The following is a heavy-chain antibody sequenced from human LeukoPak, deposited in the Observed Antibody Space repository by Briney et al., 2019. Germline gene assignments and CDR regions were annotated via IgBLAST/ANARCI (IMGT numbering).Heavy chain of an antibody. CDR3: AKVEAVRGGTDAFDI. CDR2: IKQDGSEK. CDR1: GFTFSNFW. V-gene: IGHV3-7*03. J-gene: IGHJ3*02. D-gene: IGHD3-10*01. Sequence: SGGSLRLSCATSGFTFSNFWMSWVRQAPGKGLEWVANIKQDGSEKWYVDSVKGRFTISRDNTKNCLSLQMNSLRAEDTAVYYCAKVEAVRGGTDAFDIWGQGTMVTVSS.